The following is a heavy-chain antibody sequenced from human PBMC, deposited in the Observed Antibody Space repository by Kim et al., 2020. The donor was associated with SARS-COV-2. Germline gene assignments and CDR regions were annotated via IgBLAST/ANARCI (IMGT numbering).Heavy chain of an antibody. J-gene: IGHJ4*02. CDR2: IRSKAYGGTT. V-gene: IGHV3-49*03. D-gene: IGHD3-10*01. Sequence: GGSLRLSCTASGFTFGDYAMSWFRQAPGKGLEWVGFIRSKAYGGTTEYAASVKGRFTISRDDSKSIAYLQMNSLKTEDTAVYYQPARSVRGVISFDWGQGTLVTVSS. CDR3: PARSVRGVISFD. CDR1: GFTFGDYA.